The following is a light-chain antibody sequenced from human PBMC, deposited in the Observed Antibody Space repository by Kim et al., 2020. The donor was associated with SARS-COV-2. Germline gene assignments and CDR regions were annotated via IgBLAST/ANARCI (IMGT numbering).Light chain of an antibody. Sequence: RQTATVTCTGNSNKVGTQDASWLQQHQGHPPQLLSYNNTNRPSGISERLSASRSGNTASLTISSLQPEDEADYYCSSWDTSLRVWMFGGGTQLTVL. CDR2: NNT. CDR1: SNKVGTQD. V-gene: IGLV10-54*01. CDR3: SSWDTSLRVWM. J-gene: IGLJ7*01.